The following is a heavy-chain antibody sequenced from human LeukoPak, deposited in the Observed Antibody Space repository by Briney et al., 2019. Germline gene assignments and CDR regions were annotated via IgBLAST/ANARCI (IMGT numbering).Heavy chain of an antibody. CDR2: IYYSGTT. Sequence: SETLSLTCTVSGGSISGYYWSWIRQPPGKGLGWIGYIYYSGTTKYSPSLTSRVTISVDTSKNQFSLKLNSVTAADTAVYYCARAGLPAADRQRYYMDVWGKGTTVTVSS. CDR3: ARAGLPAADRQRYYMDV. CDR1: GGSISGYY. D-gene: IGHD2-2*01. J-gene: IGHJ6*03. V-gene: IGHV4-59*08.